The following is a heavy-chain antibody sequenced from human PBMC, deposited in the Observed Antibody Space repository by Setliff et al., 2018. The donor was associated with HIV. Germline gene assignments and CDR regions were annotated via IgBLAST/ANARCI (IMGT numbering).Heavy chain of an antibody. CDR2: IYYNGNT. CDR1: GASISSPIYY. D-gene: IGHD6-13*01. J-gene: IGHJ4*02. CDR3: AAAEGQGPWYFFDN. V-gene: IGHV4-39*01. Sequence: ETLSLPCSVSGASISSPIYYWGWIRQAPGKGLEWIGNIYYNGNTNYKPSLERRLTISVDTSKNQFSLSLSSVTATDTALYFCAAAEGQGPWYFFDNWCQGTQVTVSS.